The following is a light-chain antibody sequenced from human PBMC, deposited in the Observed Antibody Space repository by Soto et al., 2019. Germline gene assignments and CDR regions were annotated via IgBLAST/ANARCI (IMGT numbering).Light chain of an antibody. J-gene: IGKJ5*01. Sequence: EIVMTQSPATLSVSPGERATLSCRASQSVNNNLAWYQQKPGQAPRLLIYGASTRATGIPARFSGSGSGTEFTLTISSLQSEDFAVFYCQQYDKWPSTFGQGTRLEIK. CDR3: QQYDKWPST. V-gene: IGKV3-15*01. CDR1: QSVNNN. CDR2: GAS.